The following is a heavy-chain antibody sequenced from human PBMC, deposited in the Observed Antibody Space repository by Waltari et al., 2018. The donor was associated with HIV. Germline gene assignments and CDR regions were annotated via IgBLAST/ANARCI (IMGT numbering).Heavy chain of an antibody. CDR1: GGSIISGSYY. CDR2: IYTSGRT. D-gene: IGHD3-16*02. V-gene: IGHV4-61*02. J-gene: IGHJ4*02. CDR3: ARAYRPTDIDY. Sequence: VQLQESGPGLVKTSQTLSLTCTVSGGSIISGSYYWSWIRQPAGKGLEWIGRIYTSGRTNYSPSLKSRVTILVDTSKNQFSLKLSSVTAADTAVYYCARAYRPTDIDYWGQGTLVTVSS.